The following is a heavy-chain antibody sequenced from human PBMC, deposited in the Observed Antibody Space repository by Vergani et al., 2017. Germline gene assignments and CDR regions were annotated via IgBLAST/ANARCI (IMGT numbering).Heavy chain of an antibody. J-gene: IGHJ6*02. CDR3: ARGGEGSQSINYYYYNGMDV. CDR2: INPNSGGT. V-gene: IGHV1-2*02. D-gene: IGHD2-21*01. CDR1: GYTFTGYY. Sequence: QVQLVQSGAEVKKPGASVKVSCKASGYTFTGYYMHWVRQAPGQGLEWMGWINPNSGGTNYAQKFQGRVTMTRDTSTSTVYMELCSLRSEDTAVYYCARGGEGSQSINYYYYNGMDVWGQGTMVTVSS.